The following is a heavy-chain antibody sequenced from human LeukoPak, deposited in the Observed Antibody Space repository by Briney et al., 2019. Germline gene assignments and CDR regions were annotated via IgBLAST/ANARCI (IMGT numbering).Heavy chain of an antibody. D-gene: IGHD2/OR15-2a*01. CDR2: ISSGGST. V-gene: IGHV3-66*01. J-gene: IGHJ3*02. Sequence: PGGALRLSCAASGFTLGNNYMSWVRQAPGGGLEWVSLISSGGSTYYADSVEGRFTISRDSSKNTLYLKMNSMRSEDTALYYIAGDGSVGNYFYRLRTASNVFDIWGEGTMVSVSS. CDR3: AGDGSVGNYFYRLRTASNVFDI. CDR1: GFTLGNNY.